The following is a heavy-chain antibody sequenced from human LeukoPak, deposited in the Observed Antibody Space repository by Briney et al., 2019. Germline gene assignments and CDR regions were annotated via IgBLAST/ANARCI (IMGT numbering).Heavy chain of an antibody. V-gene: IGHV3-23*01. J-gene: IGHJ4*02. CDR2: ISGSGGST. D-gene: IGHD3-22*01. Sequence: GGSLRLSCAASGFTFSSYAMSWVRQAPGKGLEWVSAISGSGGSTYYADSVKGRFTISRDNSKNTLYLQMNSLRAEDTAVYYRAKAPSVPDYYDSSGYFYFDYWGQGTLVTVSS. CDR3: AKAPSVPDYYDSSGYFYFDY. CDR1: GFTFSSYA.